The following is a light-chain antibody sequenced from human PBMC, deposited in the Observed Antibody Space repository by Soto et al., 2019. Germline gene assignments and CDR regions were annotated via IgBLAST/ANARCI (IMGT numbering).Light chain of an antibody. V-gene: IGKV1-9*01. CDR3: QQRKSYPIT. Sequence: DIQLTQSPSFLSASVGDRVTITCRASQDINTYLAWYQQKPGKAPKLLIFAASTLNNGVPSRFSGSGSGTEFTVTITSLQPEDFATYYCQQRKSYPITFGQGTRLEIK. CDR2: AAS. J-gene: IGKJ5*01. CDR1: QDINTY.